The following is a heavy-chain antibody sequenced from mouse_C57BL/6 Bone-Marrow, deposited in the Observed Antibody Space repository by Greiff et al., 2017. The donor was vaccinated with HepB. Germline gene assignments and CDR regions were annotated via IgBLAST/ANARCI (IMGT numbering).Heavy chain of an antibody. V-gene: IGHV14-4*01. Sequence: EVQLQQSGAELVRPGASVKLSCTASGFNIKDDYMHWVKQRPEQGLEWIGWIDPENGDTEYASKFQGKATITADKSSNTAYLQLSRLTAEDTAVYYGTTSYYYGRDFDVWGTGTTVTVSS. CDR2: IDPENGDT. D-gene: IGHD1-1*01. J-gene: IGHJ1*03. CDR1: GFNIKDDY. CDR3: TTSYYYGRDFDV.